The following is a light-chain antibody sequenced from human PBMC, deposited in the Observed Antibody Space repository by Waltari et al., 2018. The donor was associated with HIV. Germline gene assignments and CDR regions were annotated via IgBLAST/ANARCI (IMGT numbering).Light chain of an antibody. CDR3: CSYAGTSTWV. V-gene: IGLV2-23*02. CDR1: SSDVGGYNS. J-gene: IGLJ3*02. CDR2: DVS. Sequence: QSALTQPASVSGSPGQSLTISCTGPSSDVGGYNSVSWYQNHPVKAPKLMIYDVSKRPSGVSIRVSGSKSGNTASLTISGLQAEDEADYYCCSYAGTSTWVFGGGTQLTVL.